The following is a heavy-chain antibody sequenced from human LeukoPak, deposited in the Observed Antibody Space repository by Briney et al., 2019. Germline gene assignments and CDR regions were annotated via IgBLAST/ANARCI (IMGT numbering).Heavy chain of an antibody. J-gene: IGHJ5*02. V-gene: IGHV1-8*01. CDR2: MNPNSGNT. CDR1: GYTFTSYD. Sequence: ASVKVSCKASGYTFTSYDINWVRQATGQGLEWMGWMNPNSGNTGYAQKFQGRVTMTRNTSISTAYMELSSLRSEDTAVYYCAREGLDTAMAHFGPSWDPAPLHWFDPWGQGTLVTVSS. CDR3: AREGLDTAMAHFGPSWDPAPLHWFDP. D-gene: IGHD5-18*01.